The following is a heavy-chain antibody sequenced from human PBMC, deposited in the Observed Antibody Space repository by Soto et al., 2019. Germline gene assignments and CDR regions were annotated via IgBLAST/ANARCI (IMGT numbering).Heavy chain of an antibody. J-gene: IGHJ3*02. CDR3: VYSSSPEDAFDI. CDR2: TYYRSKWYN. Sequence: SQTLSLPCAISGDSVSSNSAAWNWIRQSPSRGLEWLGRTYYRSKWYNDYAVSVKSRITINPDTSKNQFSLQLNSVTPEDTAVYYCVYSSSPEDAFDIWGQGTMVTVSS. V-gene: IGHV6-1*01. CDR1: GDSVSSNSAA. D-gene: IGHD6-6*01.